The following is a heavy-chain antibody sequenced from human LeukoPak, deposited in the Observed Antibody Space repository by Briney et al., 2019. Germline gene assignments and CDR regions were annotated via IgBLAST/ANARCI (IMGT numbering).Heavy chain of an antibody. CDR3: ARDTNNGLDG. J-gene: IGHJ6*02. Sequence: GGSLRLSCAASGFTFSDYYINWIRQSPGKGLEWVSHISSSGRLMQYADSVKGRFTITRDNAQNFMSLQMNSLKPEDTAVYYCARDTNNGLDGWGRGTTVTVSS. D-gene: IGHD1-20*01. CDR2: ISSSGRLM. CDR1: GFTFSDYY. V-gene: IGHV3-11*01.